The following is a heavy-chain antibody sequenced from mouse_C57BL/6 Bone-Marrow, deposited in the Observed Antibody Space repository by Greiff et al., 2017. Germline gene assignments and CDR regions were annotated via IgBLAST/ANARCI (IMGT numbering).Heavy chain of an antibody. CDR1: GFTFSDYG. J-gene: IGHJ4*01. D-gene: IGHD2-2*01. CDR3: ARPGRLRRDYAMDY. Sequence: EVKLMESGGGLVKPGGSLKLSCAASGFTFSDYGMHWVRQAPEKGLEWVAYISSGSSTIYYADTVKGRFTISRDKAKNTLFLHMTSLRSEDTAMYYCARPGRLRRDYAMDYWGQGTSVTVSS. V-gene: IGHV5-17*01. CDR2: ISSGSSTI.